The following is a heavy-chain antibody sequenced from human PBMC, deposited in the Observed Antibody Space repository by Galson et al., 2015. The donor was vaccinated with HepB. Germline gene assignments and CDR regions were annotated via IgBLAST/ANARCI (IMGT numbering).Heavy chain of an antibody. Sequence: SLRLSCAASGFTFSSYAMSWVRQAPGKGLEWVSAVSGSGGSTYYADSVKGRFTISRDNSKNTLYLQMNSLRAEDTAVYFCAKDRGALIAANGWFDPWGQGTLVTVSS. J-gene: IGHJ5*02. D-gene: IGHD6-25*01. V-gene: IGHV3-23*01. CDR1: GFTFSSYA. CDR3: AKDRGALIAANGWFDP. CDR2: VSGSGGST.